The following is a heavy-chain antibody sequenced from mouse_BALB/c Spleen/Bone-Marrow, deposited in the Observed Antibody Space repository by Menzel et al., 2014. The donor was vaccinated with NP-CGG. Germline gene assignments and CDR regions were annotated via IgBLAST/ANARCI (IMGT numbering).Heavy chain of an antibody. V-gene: IGHV5-9-4*01. CDR1: GFTFSYYA. J-gene: IGHJ2*01. CDR3: VRDSSAYFDY. Sequence: EVKLVESGGGLVKPGGSLKLSCAASGFTFSYYAMSWVRQSPEKRLEWVAEISSGGTYTYYPDTVTGRFTISRDNAKNTLYLEMSSLRSEDTAMYYCVRDSSAYFDYWGQGTTLTVSS. CDR2: ISSGGTYT.